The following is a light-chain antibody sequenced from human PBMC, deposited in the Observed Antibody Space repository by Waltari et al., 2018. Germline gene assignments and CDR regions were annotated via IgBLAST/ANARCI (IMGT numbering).Light chain of an antibody. J-gene: IGLJ2*01. V-gene: IGLV1-44*01. CDR1: NSNVGSNS. CDR2: RNN. Sequence: QSVLTQPPSASGTPGQRVTISCSGSNSNVGSNSVNWYQQVPGTAPKLLIYRNNQRPSGGPDRFPGSKSGTSASLAISGLQSEDEADYYCAAWDYSLDGHVLFGGGTKLTVL. CDR3: AAWDYSLDGHVL.